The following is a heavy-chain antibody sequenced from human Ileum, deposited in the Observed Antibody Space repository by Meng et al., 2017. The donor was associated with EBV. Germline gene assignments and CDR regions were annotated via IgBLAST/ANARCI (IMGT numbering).Heavy chain of an antibody. Sequence: SCSGMLMPSESLCLTCFVSGGSFRGDSYHWSWIRQSHGRGLEWIGYPYGSVYNYRPSFQSGVTISMDTAKNKLFLKLTSVTGATTAMYYCYYYRVGRGGVGSWGQGTLVTVSS. J-gene: IGHJ4*02. CDR3: YYYRVGRGGVGS. D-gene: IGHD2/OR15-2a*01. CDR2: PYGSVY. V-gene: IGHV4-61*01. CDR1: GGSFRGDSYH.